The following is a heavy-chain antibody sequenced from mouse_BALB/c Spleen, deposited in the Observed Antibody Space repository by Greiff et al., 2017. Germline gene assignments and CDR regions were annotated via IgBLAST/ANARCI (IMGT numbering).Heavy chain of an antibody. V-gene: IGHV1-18*01. CDR2: INPNNGGT. CDR3: AGGGDGYGYYAMDY. D-gene: IGHD2-3*01. Sequence: EVQLQQSGPELVKPGASVKIPCKASGYTFTDYNMDWVKQSHGKSLEWIGDINPNNGGTIYNQKFKGKATLTVDKSSSTDYMELRSLTSEDTAVYYCAGGGDGYGYYAMDYWGQGTSVTVSS. J-gene: IGHJ4*01. CDR1: GYTFTDYN.